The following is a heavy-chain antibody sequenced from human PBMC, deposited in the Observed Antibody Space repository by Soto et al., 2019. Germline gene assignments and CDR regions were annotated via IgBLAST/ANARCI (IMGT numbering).Heavy chain of an antibody. D-gene: IGHD3-10*01. CDR1: GFTFSSYA. CDR2: ISYDGSNK. CDR3: ARASSDYYGSGSYYNVGWFDP. V-gene: IGHV3-30-3*01. Sequence: QVQLVESGGGVVQPGRSLRLSCAASGFTFSSYAMHWVRQAPGKGLEWVAVISYDGSNKYYADSVKGRFTISRDNSKNTLYLQMNSLRAEDTAVYYCARASSDYYGSGSYYNVGWFDPWGQGTLVTVSS. J-gene: IGHJ5*02.